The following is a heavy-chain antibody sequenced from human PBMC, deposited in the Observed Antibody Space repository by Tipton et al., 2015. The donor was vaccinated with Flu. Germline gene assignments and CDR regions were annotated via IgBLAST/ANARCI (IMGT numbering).Heavy chain of an antibody. CDR3: ARRDFSNYVSDPKNWFDP. CDR1: GYSISSDYF. Sequence: LRLSCAVSGYSISSDYFWGWIRQPPGKGLEWIATIHRYGTSYYNPSLKGRVTISVDTSKNQFSLEMRSVSAADMAVYYCARRDFSNYVSDPKNWFDPWGQGTLVTVSS. D-gene: IGHD4-11*01. CDR2: IHRYGTS. J-gene: IGHJ5*02. V-gene: IGHV4-38-2*01.